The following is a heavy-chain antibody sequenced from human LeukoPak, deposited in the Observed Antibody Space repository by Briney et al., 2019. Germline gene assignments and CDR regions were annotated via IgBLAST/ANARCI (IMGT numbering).Heavy chain of an antibody. Sequence: PSETLSLTCAVYGGSFSGYYWSWIRQPPGKGLEWIGEINHSGSTNYNPSLKGRVTISVDTSKNQFSLKLSSVTAADTAVYYCARRAAAGRCFDYWGQGTLVTVSS. CDR1: GGSFSGYY. CDR2: INHSGST. V-gene: IGHV4-34*01. D-gene: IGHD6-13*01. CDR3: ARRAAAGRCFDY. J-gene: IGHJ4*02.